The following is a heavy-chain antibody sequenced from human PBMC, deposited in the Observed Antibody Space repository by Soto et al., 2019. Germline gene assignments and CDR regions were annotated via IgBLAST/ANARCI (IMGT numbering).Heavy chain of an antibody. CDR2: IDPSDSYT. CDR1: GYGFTSYW. CDR3: ARRERYCSGGSCYSGDAFDI. J-gene: IGHJ3*02. Sequence: GESLKISCKGSGYGFTSYWISWVRQMPGKGLEWMGRIDPSDSYTNYSPSFQGHVTISADKSISTAYLQWSSLKASDTAMYYCARRERYCSGGSCYSGDAFDIWGQGTMVTVSS. D-gene: IGHD2-15*01. V-gene: IGHV5-10-1*01.